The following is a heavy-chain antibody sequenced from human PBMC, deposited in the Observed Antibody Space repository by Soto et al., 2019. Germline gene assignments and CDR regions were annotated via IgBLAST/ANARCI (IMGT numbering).Heavy chain of an antibody. CDR2: ISDSGGVT. D-gene: IGHD3-16*01. J-gene: IGHJ4*02. V-gene: IGHV3-23*01. CDR3: AKDAGGGFYRTAWYEFDS. Sequence: GGSLRLSCTASAFAFSNYAMSWVRQAPGKGLEWVAVISDSGGVTYYADFVRGRFTISRDNSKNTLYLQMNSLRADDTAVYFCAKDAGGGFYRTAWYEFDSWGQGPLVTVSS. CDR1: AFAFSNYA.